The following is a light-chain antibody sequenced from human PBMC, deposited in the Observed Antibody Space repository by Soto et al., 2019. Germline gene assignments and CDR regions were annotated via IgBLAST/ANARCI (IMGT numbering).Light chain of an antibody. Sequence: DIHITQSPSTLPASVGDRVTITCRASQSISNWLAWYQQKPGTAPKVLIYHASNLQSGVPSRFSGSGSGTDFTLTISRLEPEDFAVYYCQQYGTSPPYTFGQGTKVDIK. CDR1: QSISNW. CDR2: HAS. V-gene: IGKV1-5*01. J-gene: IGKJ2*01. CDR3: QQYGTSPPYT.